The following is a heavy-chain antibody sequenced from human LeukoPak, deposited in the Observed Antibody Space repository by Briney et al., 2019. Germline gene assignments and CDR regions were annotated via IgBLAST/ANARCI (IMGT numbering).Heavy chain of an antibody. CDR1: GDAISNGLYY. V-gene: IGHV4-61*02. CDR3: ARGGYSYGSFFYYMDV. Sequence: SETLSLTCTVSGDAISNGLYYWSWIRQPAGKGLEWIGRISSSGSTNYNPSLKSRVTMSVDTSKSQFSLKLSSVTAADTAVYYCARGGYSYGSFFYYMDVWGKGTTVTIPS. CDR2: ISSSGST. J-gene: IGHJ6*03. D-gene: IGHD5-18*01.